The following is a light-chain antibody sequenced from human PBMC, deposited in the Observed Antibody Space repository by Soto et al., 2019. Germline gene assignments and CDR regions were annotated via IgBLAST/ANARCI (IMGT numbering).Light chain of an antibody. CDR1: QRITTY. J-gene: IGKJ2*01. CDR3: PQSYRTPYT. Sequence: IQMTQSPSSLSASVGDRVTITCRASQRITTYLNWYQQKPGKAPKLLISTAATLQGGVPSRFSGSGSGTDFTLTITTLPPEDFATYFCPQSYRTPYTFGQGTKLEIK. V-gene: IGKV1-39*01. CDR2: TAA.